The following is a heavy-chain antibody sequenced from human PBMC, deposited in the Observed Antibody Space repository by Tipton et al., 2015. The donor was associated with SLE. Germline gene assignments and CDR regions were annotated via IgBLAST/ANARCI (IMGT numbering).Heavy chain of an antibody. V-gene: IGHV4-61*09. J-gene: IGHJ4*02. CDR3: AGDRFDSSGYTLFDS. CDR2: IYISGRT. Sequence: TLSLTCTVSGGSISSADYYWSWIRQPAGKGLEWIGYIYISGRTNYIPSLNSRVTISLDTSKNQFSLNLSSVTAADTAVYYCAGDRFDSSGYTLFDSWGQGTLVTVSS. D-gene: IGHD3-22*01. CDR1: GGSISSADYY.